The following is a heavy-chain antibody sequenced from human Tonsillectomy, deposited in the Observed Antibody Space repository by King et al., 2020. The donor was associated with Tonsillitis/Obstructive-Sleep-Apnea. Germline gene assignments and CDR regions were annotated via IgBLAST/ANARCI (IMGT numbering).Heavy chain of an antibody. V-gene: IGHV4-59*01. CDR1: GGSISSYY. CDR3: ARLHPRRFYFDY. CDR2: IYYSGST. D-gene: IGHD4-17*01. J-gene: IGHJ4*02. Sequence: QLQESGPGLVKPSETLSLTCTVSGGSISSYYWSWIRQPPGKGLEWIGYIYYSGSTNYNPSLKSRVTISVDTSKNQFYLKLSSVTAADTAVYYCARLHPRRFYFDYWGQGTLVTVSS.